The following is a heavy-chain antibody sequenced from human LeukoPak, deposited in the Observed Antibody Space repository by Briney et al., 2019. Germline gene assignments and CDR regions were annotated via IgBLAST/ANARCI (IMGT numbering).Heavy chain of an antibody. Sequence: SETLSLTCTVSGVSISSSTYSWGWIRQPPGKGLEWIGSIYYSGSTYYNPSLKSRVTISVDTSKNQFSLKLSSVTAADTAVYYCARDVGRGYSGYEGYWFDPWGQGTLVTVSS. CDR2: IYYSGST. CDR1: GVSISSSTYS. CDR3: ARDVGRGYSGYEGYWFDP. J-gene: IGHJ5*02. D-gene: IGHD5-12*01. V-gene: IGHV4-39*07.